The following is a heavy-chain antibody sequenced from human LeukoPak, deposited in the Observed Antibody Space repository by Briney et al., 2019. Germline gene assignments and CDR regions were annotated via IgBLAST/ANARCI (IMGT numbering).Heavy chain of an antibody. CDR2: IYHSGST. J-gene: IGHJ4*02. CDR1: GGSISSSNW. CDR3: ASSIRYSGYEADY. Sequence: PSETLSLTCAVSGGSISSSNWWSWVRQPPGKWLEWIGEIYHSGSTNYNPSLKSRVTISVDKSKSQFSLKLSSVTDADTAVYYCASSIRYSGYEADYWGQGTLVTVSS. D-gene: IGHD5-12*01. V-gene: IGHV4-4*02.